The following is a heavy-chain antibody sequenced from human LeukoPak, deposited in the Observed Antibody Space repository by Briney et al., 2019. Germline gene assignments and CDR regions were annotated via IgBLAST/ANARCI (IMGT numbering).Heavy chain of an antibody. J-gene: IGHJ4*02. V-gene: IGHV3-23*01. CDR3: AKRGVVIRVILVGFHKEANYFDS. CDR2: ISDSGGRT. Sequence: GGSLRLSCAVSGITLSNYGMSWVRQAPGKGLDWVAGISDSGGRTKYADSVKGRFTISRDNPKNALFLQMNSLRPEDTAVYFCAKRGVVIRVILVGFHKEANYFDSWGQGTLVTVSS. CDR1: GITLSNYG. D-gene: IGHD3-22*01.